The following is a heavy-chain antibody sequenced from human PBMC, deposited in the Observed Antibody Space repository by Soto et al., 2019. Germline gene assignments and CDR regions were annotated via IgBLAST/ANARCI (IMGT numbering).Heavy chain of an antibody. CDR2: ISGSGGST. Sequence: GSLRLSCAASGFTFSSYAMSWVRQAPGKGLEWVSAISGSGGSTYYADSVKGRFTISVDTSKNQFSLKLSSVTAADTAVYYCASLQLERRVFGYWGQGTLVTVSS. V-gene: IGHV3-23*01. D-gene: IGHD1-1*01. CDR3: ASLQLERRVFGY. CDR1: GFTFSSYA. J-gene: IGHJ4*02.